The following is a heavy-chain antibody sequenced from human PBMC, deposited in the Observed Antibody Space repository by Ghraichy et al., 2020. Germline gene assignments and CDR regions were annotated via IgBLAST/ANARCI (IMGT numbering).Heavy chain of an antibody. CDR2: IKQDGSEQ. V-gene: IGHV3-7*03. J-gene: IGHJ5*02. Sequence: GGSLRLSCAASGFTFGGYWMSWVRPAPGKGLEWVANIKQDGSEQYYVDSVKGRFTISRDNAKNSLFLQMNSLRAEDTAVYYCARDLSHYNILTGYYRGNWFDPWGQGTLVAVSS. CDR1: GFTFGGYW. CDR3: ARDLSHYNILTGYYRGNWFDP. D-gene: IGHD3-9*01.